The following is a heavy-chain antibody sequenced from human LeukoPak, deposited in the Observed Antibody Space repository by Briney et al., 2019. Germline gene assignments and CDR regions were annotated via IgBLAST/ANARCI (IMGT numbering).Heavy chain of an antibody. V-gene: IGHV4-39*01. CDR2: IYYSGTT. D-gene: IGHD2-15*01. CDR1: GGSISASSYY. Sequence: PSETLSLTCTVSGGSISASSYYWGWIRQPPGKGLEWIATIYYSGTTYYNPSLKSRVTISVDTSKNQFSLNLSSVTAADTAVYYCARGGSGSGGDFDYGAQGTLVTVSS. J-gene: IGHJ4*02. CDR3: ARGGSGSGGDFDY.